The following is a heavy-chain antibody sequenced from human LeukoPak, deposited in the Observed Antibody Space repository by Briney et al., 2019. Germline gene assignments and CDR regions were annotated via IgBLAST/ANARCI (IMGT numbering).Heavy chain of an antibody. Sequence: GGSLRLSCAATGFTFDDYATHWVRQVPGKGLEWVSGISWNSGSIGYADSVKGRFTISRDSAKNSLYLQMNSLRAEDTALYYCAKGNSGSFFLIDNWGQGTLVTVSS. J-gene: IGHJ4*02. CDR2: ISWNSGSI. D-gene: IGHD1-26*01. V-gene: IGHV3-9*01. CDR3: AKGNSGSFFLIDN. CDR1: GFTFDDYA.